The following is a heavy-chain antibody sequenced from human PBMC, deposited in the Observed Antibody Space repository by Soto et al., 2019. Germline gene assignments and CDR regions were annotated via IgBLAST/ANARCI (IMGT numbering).Heavy chain of an antibody. J-gene: IGHJ6*02. CDR1: GYTFTSYG. CDR2: ISAYNGNT. V-gene: IGHV1-18*01. Sequence: QVQLVQSGAEVKKPGASVKVSCKASGYTFTSYGISWVRQAPGQVLEWMGWISAYNGNTNYAQKFQGRVIMTKDTATSTAYMELRSLRSDDTAVYYCARGGPYYDILTAQPTPTYFGMDVWGQGTTVTVSS. CDR3: ARGGPYYDILTAQPTPTYFGMDV. D-gene: IGHD3-9*01.